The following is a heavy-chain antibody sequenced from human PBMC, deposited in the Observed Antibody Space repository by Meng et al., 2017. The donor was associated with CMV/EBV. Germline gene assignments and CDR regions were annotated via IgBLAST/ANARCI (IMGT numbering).Heavy chain of an antibody. CDR2: ISYDGSNK. J-gene: IGHJ4*02. V-gene: IGHV3-30*04. D-gene: IGHD3-22*01. CDR1: GFTFSSYA. Sequence: GGSLRLSCAASGFTFSSYAMHWVRQAPGKGLEWVAVISYDGSNKYYADSVKGRFTISRDNSKNTLYLQMNSLRAEDTAVYYCASWIDDSSGHFDYWGQGTLVTVSS. CDR3: ASWIDDSSGHFDY.